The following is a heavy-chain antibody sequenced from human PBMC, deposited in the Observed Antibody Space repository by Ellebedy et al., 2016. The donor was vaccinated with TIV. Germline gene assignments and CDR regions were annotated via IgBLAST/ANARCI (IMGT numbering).Heavy chain of an antibody. D-gene: IGHD1-1*01. J-gene: IGHJ4*02. CDR1: GFTFSSYA. CDR3: TKERSYNTPYYFDY. Sequence: GESLKISCAASGFTFSSYAMHWVRQAPGKGLEWVAVIASYDDGNKNYYADSVKGRFTISRDDSKNTLYLQLNSLRPEDTSVYYCTKERSYNTPYYFDYWGQGTLVTVSS. CDR2: IASYDDGNKN. V-gene: IGHV3-30*18.